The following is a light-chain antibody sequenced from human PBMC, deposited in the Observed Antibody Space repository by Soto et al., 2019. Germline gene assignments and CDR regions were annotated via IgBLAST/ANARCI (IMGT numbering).Light chain of an antibody. J-gene: IGKJ1*01. CDR2: AAS. Sequence: DIQMTQSPSSLSASVGDRVTMTCRASQTISSYLNWYQQKPGKAPNLLIYAASSLQSGVPSRFSGIGSGTDFTLTINSLQPEDFAIYYCQQTYSTPRTFGQGTKVEIK. CDR1: QTISSY. CDR3: QQTYSTPRT. V-gene: IGKV1-39*01.